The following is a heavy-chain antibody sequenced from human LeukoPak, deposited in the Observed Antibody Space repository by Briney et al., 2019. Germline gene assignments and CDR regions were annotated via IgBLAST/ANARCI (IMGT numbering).Heavy chain of an antibody. CDR3: ARCSGSYYLDAFDI. CDR2: IYYSGGT. CDR1: GGSISSYY. Sequence: KPSETLSLTCTVSGGSISSYYWTWIRQPPGKGLGLEWIGYIYYSGGTNYNPSLKSRVTISIDTPKNQVSLKLSSVTAADTAVYYCARCSGSYYLDAFDIWGQGTMVTVSS. V-gene: IGHV4-59*08. D-gene: IGHD3-10*02. J-gene: IGHJ3*02.